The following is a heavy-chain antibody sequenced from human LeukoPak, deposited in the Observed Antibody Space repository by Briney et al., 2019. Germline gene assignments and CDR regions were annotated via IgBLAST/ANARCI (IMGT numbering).Heavy chain of an antibody. Sequence: ASVKVSCKASGYIFTGYYMHWVRQAPGQGLEWMGWINPKSGGTNFAQKFQGRVTMTRDTSISTAYMELSRVRSDDTAMYYCSRSADGYNYEPWLDPWGQGTLVTVSS. D-gene: IGHD5-24*01. CDR3: SRSADGYNYEPWLDP. J-gene: IGHJ5*02. CDR1: GYIFTGYY. CDR2: INPKSGGT. V-gene: IGHV1-2*02.